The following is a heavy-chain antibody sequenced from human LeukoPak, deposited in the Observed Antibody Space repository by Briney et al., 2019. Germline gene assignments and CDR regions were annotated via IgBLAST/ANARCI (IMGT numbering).Heavy chain of an antibody. J-gene: IGHJ6*04. CDR3: ARDISPDIPDGMDV. CDR1: GFTFSSYG. V-gene: IGHV3-33*01. D-gene: IGHD3-9*01. CDR2: IWYDGSNK. Sequence: PGRSLRLSCAASGFTFSSYGMHWVRQAPGKGLEWVAVIWYDGSNKYYADSVKGRFIISRDNSKNTLYLQMNSLRAEDTAVYYCARDISPDIPDGMDVWGKGTTVTVSS.